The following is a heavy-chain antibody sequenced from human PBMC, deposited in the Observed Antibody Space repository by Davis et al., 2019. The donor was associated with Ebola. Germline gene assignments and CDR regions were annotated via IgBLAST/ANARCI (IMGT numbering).Heavy chain of an antibody. CDR2: IDPSDSYT. CDR1: GYSFTSYW. V-gene: IGHV5-10-1*01. Sequence: GESLKISCKGSGYSFTSYWISWVRQMPGKGLEWMGRIDPSDSYTNYSPSFQGHVTISADKSISTAYLQWSSLKASDTAMYYFARHFGPSRLGFYYYYYYMDVWGKGTTVTVSS. J-gene: IGHJ6*03. CDR3: ARHFGPSRLGFYYYYYYMDV. D-gene: IGHD3-10*01.